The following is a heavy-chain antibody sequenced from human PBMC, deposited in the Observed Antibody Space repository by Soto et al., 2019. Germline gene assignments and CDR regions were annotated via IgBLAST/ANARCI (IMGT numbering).Heavy chain of an antibody. V-gene: IGHV3-7*03. CDR3: AAYCYTMTCTHFHGYS. CDR2: IKQDESDK. CDR1: GFRFRDYW. J-gene: IGHJ5*02. Sequence: EVQLVESGGGLVQTGGSLRLSCAVSGFRFRDYWMSWVRQAPGKGLEWVANIKQDESDKYYVDSVKGRFTISRDNAKNALYLQMNSVRVEDTAVYYCAAYCYTMTCTHFHGYSWGQGTQVTVSS. D-gene: IGHD3-16*02.